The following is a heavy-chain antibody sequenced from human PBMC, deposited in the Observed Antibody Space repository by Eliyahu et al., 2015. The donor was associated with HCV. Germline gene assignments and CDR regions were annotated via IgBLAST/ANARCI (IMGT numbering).Heavy chain of an antibody. J-gene: IGHJ4*02. CDR2: IYYSGNT. CDR3: ARQPPNTASFDY. Sequence: QVQLQESGPGLVKPSETLSLNCTVSGGSISSYYWSWIRQPPGKGLEWIGYIYYSGNTNYNPSLKSRVTISVDTSKNQFSLKLSSVTAADTAVYYCARQPPNTASFDYWAQGTLVTVSS. CDR1: GGSISSYY. D-gene: IGHD5-18*01. V-gene: IGHV4-59*08.